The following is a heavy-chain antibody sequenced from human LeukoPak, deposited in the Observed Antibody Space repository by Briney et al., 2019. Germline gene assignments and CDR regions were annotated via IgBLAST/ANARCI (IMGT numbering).Heavy chain of an antibody. Sequence: GGSLRLSCAASGLAFSSSAMNWVRQTPGKGLEWLSYSSASRSDVYYADSVKGRFTISRDNAKSSLYLQMNSLTAEDTAIYFCARGRDHAFDIWGQGTRVTVSS. CDR2: SSASRSDV. V-gene: IGHV3-48*01. J-gene: IGHJ3*02. CDR3: ARGRDHAFDI. CDR1: GLAFSSSA.